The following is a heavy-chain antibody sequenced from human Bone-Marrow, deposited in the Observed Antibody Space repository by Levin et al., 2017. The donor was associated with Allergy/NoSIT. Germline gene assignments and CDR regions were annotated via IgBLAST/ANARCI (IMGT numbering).Heavy chain of an antibody. CDR1: GYAFTNSY. CDR3: ARVRMTTKSLFY. CDR2: INPDGGDT. J-gene: IGHJ4*02. V-gene: IGHV1-46*01. Sequence: ASVKVSCKASGYAFTNSYIHWVRQAPGQGLEWMVVINPDGGDTSYAQKFQGRVTMPRDTSTSPVYIEVSSLRSEYTAVYYCARVRMTTKSLFYWGQGTLVTVSS. D-gene: IGHD4-17*01.